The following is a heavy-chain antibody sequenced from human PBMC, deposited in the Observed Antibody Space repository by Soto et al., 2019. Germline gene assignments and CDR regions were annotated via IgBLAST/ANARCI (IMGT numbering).Heavy chain of an antibody. V-gene: IGHV4-59*08. J-gene: IGHJ5*02. CDR2: IYYSGST. CDR1: GGSIISYY. Sequence: SETLSLTCTVSGGSIISYYWSWIRQPPWKGLEWIGYIYYSGSTNYNPSLKSRVTISVDTSKNQFSLKLSSVTAADTAVYYCARRVPDFDGSGSYRFDPWGQGTRVTVSS. CDR3: ARRVPDFDGSGSYRFDP. D-gene: IGHD3-10*01.